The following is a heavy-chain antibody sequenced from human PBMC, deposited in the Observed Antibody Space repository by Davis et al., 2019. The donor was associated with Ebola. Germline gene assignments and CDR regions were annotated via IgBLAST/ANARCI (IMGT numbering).Heavy chain of an antibody. J-gene: IGHJ4*02. CDR3: ARKDGYTLDY. D-gene: IGHD5-24*01. V-gene: IGHV4-61*01. Sequence: PSETLSLTCTVSGGSVNSGSYYWSWIRQPPGKGLEWIGYISYSGSTNHNPSLKSRVAISVDTSKNQFSLKLSSVTAADTAVYYCARKDGYTLDYWGQGTLVTVSS. CDR2: ISYSGST. CDR1: GGSVNSGSYY.